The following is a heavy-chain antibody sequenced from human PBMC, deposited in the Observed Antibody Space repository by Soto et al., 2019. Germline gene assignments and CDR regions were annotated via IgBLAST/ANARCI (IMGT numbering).Heavy chain of an antibody. CDR1: GYSFTSYW. CDR3: ARHGEYYYGSGSYYNVSTWFDP. V-gene: IGHV5-51*01. CDR2: IYPGDSDT. D-gene: IGHD3-10*01. J-gene: IGHJ5*02. Sequence: ESLKISCKGSGYSFTSYWIGWVRQMPGKGLEWMGIIYPGDSDTRYSPSFQGQVTISADKSISTAYLQWSSLKASDTAMYYCARHGEYYYGSGSYYNVSTWFDPWGQGTLVTVSS.